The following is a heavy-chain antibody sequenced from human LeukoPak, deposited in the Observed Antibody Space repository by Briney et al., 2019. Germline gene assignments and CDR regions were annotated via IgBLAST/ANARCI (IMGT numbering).Heavy chain of an antibody. Sequence: GESLQISCKGSGYSFTSYWIGWVRQMPGKGLEWMGIIDPGDSDTRYSPSFQGQVTISADKSISTAYLQWSSLKASDTAMYYCARQAPFRGVTSYYYYYGMDIWGKGTTVTVSS. CDR1: GYSFTSYW. CDR3: ARQAPFRGVTSYYYYYGMDI. CDR2: IDPGDSDT. J-gene: IGHJ6*04. D-gene: IGHD3-16*01. V-gene: IGHV5-51*01.